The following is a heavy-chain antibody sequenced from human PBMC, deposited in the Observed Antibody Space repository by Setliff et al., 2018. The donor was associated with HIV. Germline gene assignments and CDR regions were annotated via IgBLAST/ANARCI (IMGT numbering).Heavy chain of an antibody. CDR2: IYYSGSS. J-gene: IGHJ4*02. CDR3: AGGDLYGDYAFSY. V-gene: IGHV4-38-2*01. D-gene: IGHD4-17*01. Sequence: PSETLSLTCAVSGYSITSGYYWGWIRQPPGKGLEWIGYIYYSGSSNYNPSLKSRVTISVDTSNNQFSLKLSSVTAADTAVYYCAGGDLYGDYAFSYWGQGTLVTVSS. CDR1: GYSITSGYY.